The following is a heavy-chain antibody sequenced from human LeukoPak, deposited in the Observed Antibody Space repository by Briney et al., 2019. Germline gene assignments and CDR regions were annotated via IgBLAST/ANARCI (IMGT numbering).Heavy chain of an antibody. J-gene: IGHJ4*02. Sequence: GGSLRLSCAASGFTFSSYVMNWVRQAPGKGLEWVSGISTSGGSTYYADSVKGRFTIPRDNSKNTLHLQMNSLRAEDTAVYYCARRNTGIDYWGQGTQVTVSS. V-gene: IGHV3-23*01. CDR1: GFTFSSYV. CDR3: ARRNTGIDY. D-gene: IGHD4-17*01. CDR2: ISTSGGST.